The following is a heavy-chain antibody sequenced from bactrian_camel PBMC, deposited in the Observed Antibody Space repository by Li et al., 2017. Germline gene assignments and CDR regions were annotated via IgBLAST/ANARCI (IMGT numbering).Heavy chain of an antibody. CDR2: IGRGGGST. V-gene: IGHV3S40*01. D-gene: IGHD4*01. CDR1: GFTFSSLD. Sequence: VQLVESGGGLVQPGGSLRLSCAASGFTFSSLDMSWVRQAPGKGLEWVSSIGRGGGSTYYADSVKGRFTMSQHKANHTMSLLMNGLKPEDTGMYYCTIFPAFYENWPRSIDFGERGQGTQVTVSS. J-gene: IGHJ4*01.